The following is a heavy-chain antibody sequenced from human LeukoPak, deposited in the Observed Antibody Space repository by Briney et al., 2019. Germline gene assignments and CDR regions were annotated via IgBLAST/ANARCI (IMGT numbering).Heavy chain of an antibody. CDR2: IIPIFGTA. V-gene: IGHV1-69*05. D-gene: IGHD5-24*01. Sequence: SVKVSCKASGGTFSSYAISWVRQAPGQGLEWMGGIIPIFGTANYAQKFQGRVTITTDESTSTAYMELSSLRSEDTAAYYCARVSEMATTAYYFDYWGQGTLVTVSS. J-gene: IGHJ4*02. CDR3: ARVSEMATTAYYFDY. CDR1: GGTFSSYA.